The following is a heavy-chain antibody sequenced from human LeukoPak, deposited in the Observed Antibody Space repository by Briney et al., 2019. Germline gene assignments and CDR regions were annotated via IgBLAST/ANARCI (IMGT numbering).Heavy chain of an antibody. CDR2: ISGSGGDA. J-gene: IGHJ4*02. V-gene: IGHV3-23*01. Sequence: GGSLRLSCAASGFTFSSAAMSWVRQAPGKGLEWVSTISGSGGDAYNADSVKGRFTISRDNSKNTLYLQMNSLRAEDTAVYYCAKQRLLHFDYWGQGTLVTVSP. CDR1: GFTFSSAA. D-gene: IGHD2-21*02. CDR3: AKQRLLHFDY.